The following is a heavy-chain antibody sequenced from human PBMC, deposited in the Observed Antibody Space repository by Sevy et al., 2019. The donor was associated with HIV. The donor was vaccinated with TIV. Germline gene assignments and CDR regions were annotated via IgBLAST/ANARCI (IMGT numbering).Heavy chain of an antibody. Sequence: ASVKVSCKVSGSTLSRLSMYWVRQVPGKGLEWMASFDPEDGETFYARKFQGRVTMTEDTSTDTAYMELSSLRSEDTAVYFCATTKDYYESYGSPFDYWGQGTLVTVSS. CDR3: ATTKDYYESYGSPFDY. V-gene: IGHV1-24*01. CDR1: GSTLSRLS. CDR2: FDPEDGET. D-gene: IGHD3-22*01. J-gene: IGHJ4*02.